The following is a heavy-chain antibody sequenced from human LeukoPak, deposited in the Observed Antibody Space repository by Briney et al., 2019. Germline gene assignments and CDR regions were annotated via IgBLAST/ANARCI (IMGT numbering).Heavy chain of an antibody. CDR1: GFNFSHYA. V-gene: IGHV3-64*02. J-gene: IGHJ4*02. Sequence: PGGSLRLSCAASGFNFSHYAMHWVRQAPGKGLEYVSAISGDGASTYYVDSVKGRFTISRDDSNNTLYLQLGSLRDDDMAVYYCATEAFDFWGQGTLVTVSS. CDR2: ISGDGAST. CDR3: ATEAFDF.